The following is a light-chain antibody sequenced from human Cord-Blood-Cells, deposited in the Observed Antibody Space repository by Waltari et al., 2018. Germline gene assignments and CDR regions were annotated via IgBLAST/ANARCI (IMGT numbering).Light chain of an antibody. CDR2: LGS. J-gene: IGKJ4*01. CDR1: QSLLHSNGYNY. V-gene: IGKV2-28*01. CDR3: MQALQTPLT. Sequence: DSVMTQSPLSLPVTPGGPASSSCRSSQSLLHSNGYNYLDWYLQKPGQSPQLLIYLGSNRASGVPDRFSGSGSGTDFTLKISRVEAEDVGVYYCMQALQTPLTFGGGTKVEIK.